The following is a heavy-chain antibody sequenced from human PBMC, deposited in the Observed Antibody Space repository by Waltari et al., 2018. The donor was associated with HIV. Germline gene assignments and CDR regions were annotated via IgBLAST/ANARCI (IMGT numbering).Heavy chain of an antibody. D-gene: IGHD4-17*01. V-gene: IGHV1-18*01. J-gene: IGHJ2*01. CDR3: ARCFPTATTTGWYLDL. Sequence: QVHLVQSGAELKKTGASVKLSCTASGYTFTTFGINWVRQAPGQGLQWMGWFNSYSGDTKEAQRFQDRVTMTTDTSASTAYMELRSLRPDDTAVYYCARCFPTATTTGWYLDLWGPGTLVTMSS. CDR1: GYTFTTFG. CDR2: FNSYSGDT.